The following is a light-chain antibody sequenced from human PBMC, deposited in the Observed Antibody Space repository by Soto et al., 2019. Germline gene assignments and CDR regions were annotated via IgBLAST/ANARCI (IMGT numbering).Light chain of an antibody. V-gene: IGKV3-15*01. CDR1: QSVSSN. CDR2: GAS. J-gene: IGKJ1*01. CDR3: QHYNNWPTWT. Sequence: EMVMTQSPATLSVSPGERATLSCRASQSVSSNLAWYQQKPGQAPRLLIYGASTRATGIPARFSGSGSGTEFTHTISSLQSEDFAVYYCQHYNNWPTWTFGQGTKVEIK.